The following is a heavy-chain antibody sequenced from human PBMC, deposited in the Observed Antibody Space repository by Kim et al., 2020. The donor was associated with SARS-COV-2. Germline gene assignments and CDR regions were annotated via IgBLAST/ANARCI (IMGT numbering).Heavy chain of an antibody. Sequence: GGSLRLSCAASGFTFDDYGMSWVRRAPGKGLEWVSGINRVSVRYGYAASVKGRFTISSDNDNNSLYLKMDRMSAEDTAFYHWVRDYIGGPFDLWCQGSLV. J-gene: IGHJ4*02. CDR1: GFTFDDYG. V-gene: IGHV3-20*01. CDR2: INRVSVRY. CDR3: VRDYIGGPFDL. D-gene: IGHD3-10*01.